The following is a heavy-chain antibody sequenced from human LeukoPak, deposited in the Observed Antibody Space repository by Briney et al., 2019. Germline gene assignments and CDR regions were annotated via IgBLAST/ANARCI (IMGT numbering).Heavy chain of an antibody. CDR3: ARRVKLGYCSSTSCFTLPDVFDI. J-gene: IGHJ3*02. Sequence: GESLKISCKGSGYSFTSYWISWVRQMPGKGLEWMGRIDPSDSYTNYSPSFQGHVTISADKSISTAYLQWSSLKASDTAMYYCARRVKLGYCSSTSCFTLPDVFDIWGQGTMVTVSS. CDR1: GYSFTSYW. CDR2: IDPSDSYT. D-gene: IGHD2-2*02. V-gene: IGHV5-10-1*01.